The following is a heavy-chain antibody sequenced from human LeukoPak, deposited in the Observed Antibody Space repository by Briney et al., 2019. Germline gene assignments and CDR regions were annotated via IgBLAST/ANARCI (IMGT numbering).Heavy chain of an antibody. CDR2: ISGSGGST. CDR1: GFTFSNYA. D-gene: IGHD6-13*01. CDR3: AKVRDSSSSPFDC. J-gene: IGHJ4*02. V-gene: IGHV3-23*01. Sequence: PGGSLRLSCAASGFTFSNYAMNWVRQAPGKGLEWVSAISGSGGSTYYADSVKGRFTISRDNYKYTLYLQMNSLRAEDTAVYYCAKVRDSSSSPFDCWGQGALVTVSS.